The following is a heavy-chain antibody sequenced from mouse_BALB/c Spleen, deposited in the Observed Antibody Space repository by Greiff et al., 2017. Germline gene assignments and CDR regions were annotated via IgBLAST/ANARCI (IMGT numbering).Heavy chain of an antibody. D-gene: IGHD4-1*01. CDR2: IYPGSGST. J-gene: IGHJ2*01. V-gene: IGHV1S22*01. CDR3: TRVWDENFDY. Sequence: LQQSGAELVRPGASVKLSCKASGYTFTSYWMHWVKQRPGQGLEWIGNIYPGSGSTNYDEKFKSKATLTVDTSSSTAYMQLSSLTSEDSAVYYCTRVWDENFDYWGQGTTLTVSS. CDR1: GYTFTSYW.